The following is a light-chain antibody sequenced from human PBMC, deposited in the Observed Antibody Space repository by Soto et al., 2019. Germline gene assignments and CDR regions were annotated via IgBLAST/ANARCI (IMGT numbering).Light chain of an antibody. CDR2: DAS. V-gene: IGKV3-11*01. CDR1: QSVSSY. J-gene: IGKJ1*01. Sequence: EIVLTQSPATLSLSPGERATLSCRASQSVSSYLAWYQQKPGQAPSLPIYDASNRATGLQARFSGSGSGTDFTLTISSLEPEDFAVYYCQQRSNWPGTFGQGTKVEIK. CDR3: QQRSNWPGT.